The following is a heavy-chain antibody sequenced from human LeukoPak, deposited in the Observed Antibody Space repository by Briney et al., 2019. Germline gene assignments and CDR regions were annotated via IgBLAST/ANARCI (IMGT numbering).Heavy chain of an antibody. V-gene: IGHV4-59*02. J-gene: IGHJ6*02. D-gene: IGHD4-17*01. CDR1: GGSVSFSY. CDR2: IYYSGTT. Sequence: SESLSLACSVSGGSVSFSYWSWIRQSPGRGLEWLGYIYYSGTTNFNPSLKGRVAIPVTTSRTHFYLQLRSVAAAAPVVYSCAREEPQTTVHEGRDVWGQGTTVTVSS. CDR3: AREEPQTTVHEGRDV.